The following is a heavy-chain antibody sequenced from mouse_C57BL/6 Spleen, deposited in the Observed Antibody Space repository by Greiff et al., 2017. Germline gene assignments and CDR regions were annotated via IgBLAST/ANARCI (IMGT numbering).Heavy chain of an antibody. V-gene: IGHV1-85*01. CDR2: IYPRDGST. CDR1: GYTFTSYD. CDR3: SRSLDSNDVFYAMDY. Sequence: QVQLQQSGPELVKPGASVKLSCKASGYTFTSYDINWVKQRPGQGLEWIGWIYPRDGSTKYNEKFKGQATLTVDTSSSTAYMELHSLTSEDSAVYFGSRSLDSNDVFYAMDYWGQGTSVTVSS. J-gene: IGHJ4*01. D-gene: IGHD2-12*01.